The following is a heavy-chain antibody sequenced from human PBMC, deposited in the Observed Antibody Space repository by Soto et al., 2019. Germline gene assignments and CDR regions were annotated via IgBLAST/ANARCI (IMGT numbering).Heavy chain of an antibody. J-gene: IGHJ1*01. CDR1: GYSFTNYW. CDR3: ARQRGSIAVSASDYFQH. V-gene: IGHV5-51*01. D-gene: IGHD6-19*01. Sequence: PVESLKISCKGSGYSFTNYWIGWVRQMPGKGLEWMGIIYPGDSDTRYSPSFQGQVTISADRSISTAYLQWSSLKTSDTAMYYCARQRGSIAVSASDYFQHWGQGTLVTVS. CDR2: IYPGDSDT.